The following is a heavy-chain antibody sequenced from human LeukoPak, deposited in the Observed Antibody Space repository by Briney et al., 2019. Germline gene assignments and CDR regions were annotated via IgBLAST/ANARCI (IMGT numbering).Heavy chain of an antibody. J-gene: IGHJ4*02. CDR2: INPDDGTT. Sequence: ASVKVSCKASGYIFNSYFLHWVRHTPGQGLEWMGIINPDDGTTTYAQNFQGRVTMTRDMSTTTLYMELSSLRSEDTAIYYCARDRRAAAGAIDYWGQGTLVTVSS. CDR1: GYIFNSYF. D-gene: IGHD6-13*01. V-gene: IGHV1-46*02. CDR3: ARDRRAAAGAIDY.